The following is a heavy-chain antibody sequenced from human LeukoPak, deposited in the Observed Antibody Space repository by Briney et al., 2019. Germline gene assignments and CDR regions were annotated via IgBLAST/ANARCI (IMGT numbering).Heavy chain of an antibody. CDR3: ARSVSKWELLFQGY. CDR2: ISSSGSTI. D-gene: IGHD1-26*01. Sequence: TGGSLRLSCAASGFTFSSYEMNWVRQAPGKGLEWVSYISSSGSTIYYADSVKGRFTISRDNAKNSLYLQMNSLRAEDTAVYYCARSVSKWELLFQGYWGQGTLVTVSS. J-gene: IGHJ4*02. V-gene: IGHV3-48*03. CDR1: GFTFSSYE.